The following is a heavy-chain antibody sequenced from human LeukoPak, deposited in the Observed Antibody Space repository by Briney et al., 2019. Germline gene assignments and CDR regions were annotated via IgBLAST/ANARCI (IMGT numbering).Heavy chain of an antibody. CDR3: ARALDTAMSSDY. D-gene: IGHD5-18*01. J-gene: IGHJ4*02. CDR2: VNPNSGRT. V-gene: IGHV1-2*04. Sequence: ASVKVSWMASGYTFTGYYMQWVRQAPGQGLEWMGYVNPNSGRTNYAQNFQGWVTITRDTSISTAYMELSRLRSYDTAVYYCARALDTAMSSDYWGQGTLVTVSS. CDR1: GYTFTGYY.